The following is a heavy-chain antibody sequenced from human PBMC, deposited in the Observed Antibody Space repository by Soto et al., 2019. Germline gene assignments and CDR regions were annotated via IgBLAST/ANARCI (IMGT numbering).Heavy chain of an antibody. J-gene: IGHJ4*02. CDR3: ALSKWPVAVAY. Sequence: GGSLRLSCEASGFTFSSSEMNWVRQAPGKGLEWVSFITSGGRNKYYTDSVKGRFTISRDNAKNSLYLQMNSLRAEDTAVYYCALSKWPVAVAYWGQGTLVTSPQ. D-gene: IGHD6-19*01. CDR1: GFTFSSSE. CDR2: ITSGGRNK. V-gene: IGHV3-48*03.